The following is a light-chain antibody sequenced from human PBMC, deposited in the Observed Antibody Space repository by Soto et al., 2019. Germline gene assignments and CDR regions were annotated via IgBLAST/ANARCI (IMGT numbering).Light chain of an antibody. CDR3: QQSYSTPWT. V-gene: IGKV1-39*01. J-gene: IGKJ1*01. CDR2: TAS. Sequence: DIQTTQSPSSLSASLGDTVTITCRASQSISSYLNWYQQKSGQAPKLLISTASHLHSGVPSRFSGSGSVTDFTLTITNLQPEDFATYYCQQSYSTPWTFGQGTKVEIE. CDR1: QSISSY.